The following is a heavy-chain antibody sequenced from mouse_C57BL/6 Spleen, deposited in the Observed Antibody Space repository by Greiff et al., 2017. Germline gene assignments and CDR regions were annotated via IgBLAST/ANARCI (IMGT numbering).Heavy chain of an antibody. Sequence: VQLQQPGAELVRPGSSVKLSCKASGYTFTSYWMHWVKQRPIQGLEWIGNIDPSDSETHYNQKFKDKATLTVDKSSSTAYMQLSSLTSEDSAVYYCARGDYYGSRPLYYYAMDYWGQGTSVTVSS. J-gene: IGHJ4*01. D-gene: IGHD1-1*01. CDR3: ARGDYYGSRPLYYYAMDY. CDR2: IDPSDSET. V-gene: IGHV1-52*01. CDR1: GYTFTSYW.